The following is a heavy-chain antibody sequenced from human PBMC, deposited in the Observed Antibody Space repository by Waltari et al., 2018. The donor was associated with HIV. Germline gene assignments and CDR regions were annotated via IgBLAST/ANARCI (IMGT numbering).Heavy chain of an antibody. J-gene: IGHJ4*02. CDR3: AKVVGGELEGFDY. D-gene: IGHD1-26*01. CDR1: GFTFSSYG. Sequence: QVQLVESGGGVVQPGGSLRLSCAASGFTFSSYGMHWVRQAPGKGLEWVAFIRYDGSNKYYADSVKGRFTISRDNSKNTLYLQMNSLRAEDTAVYYCAKVVGGELEGFDYWGQGTLVTVSS. V-gene: IGHV3-30*02. CDR2: IRYDGSNK.